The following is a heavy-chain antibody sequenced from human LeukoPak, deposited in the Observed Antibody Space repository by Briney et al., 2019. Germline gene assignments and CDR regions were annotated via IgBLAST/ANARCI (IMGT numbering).Heavy chain of an antibody. Sequence: SVKVSCKASGGTFSSYAISWVRQAPGQGLEWMGGIIPIFGTANYAQKLQGRVTITADESTSTAYMELSSLRSEDTAVYYCARGSSYDILTGYYYFDYWGQGTLVTVSS. CDR2: IIPIFGTA. J-gene: IGHJ4*02. CDR3: ARGSSYDILTGYYYFDY. CDR1: GGTFSSYA. V-gene: IGHV1-69*13. D-gene: IGHD3-9*01.